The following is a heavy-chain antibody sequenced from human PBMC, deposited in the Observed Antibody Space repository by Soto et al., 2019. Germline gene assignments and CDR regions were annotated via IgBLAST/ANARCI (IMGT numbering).Heavy chain of an antibody. CDR3: ARESSGYSSYFDY. Sequence: AGGDLRLSCGAPGGSLRRDWIHWGRQAPGEGLVWVSRISSDGSSTNYAGSVKGRFTISRDNAKNAVYLQMNSLTAEDTAVYYCARESSGYSSYFDYWGQGTLVTVSS. J-gene: IGHJ4*02. D-gene: IGHD5-12*01. V-gene: IGHV3-74*01. CDR1: GGSLRRDW. CDR2: ISSDGSST.